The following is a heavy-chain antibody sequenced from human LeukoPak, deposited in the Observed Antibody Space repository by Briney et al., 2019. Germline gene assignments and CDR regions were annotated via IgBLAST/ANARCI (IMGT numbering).Heavy chain of an antibody. CDR1: GGSISSYY. D-gene: IGHD1-26*01. J-gene: IGHJ4*02. CDR3: ARERRGRIVGATGGAFDY. V-gene: IGHV4-59*12. CDR2: IYYSGST. Sequence: SETLSLTCTVSGGSISSYYWSWIRQPPGKGLEWIGYIYYSGSTNYNPSLKSRVTISVDTSKNQFSLKLSSVTAADTAVYYCARERRGRIVGATGGAFDYWGQGTLVTVSS.